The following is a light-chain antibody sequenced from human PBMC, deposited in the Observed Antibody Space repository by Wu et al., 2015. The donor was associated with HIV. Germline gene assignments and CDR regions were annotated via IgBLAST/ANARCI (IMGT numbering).Light chain of an antibody. CDR1: QSVTNNY. V-gene: IGKV3-20*01. CDR3: QQYVRSPWT. CDR2: GAS. J-gene: IGKJ1*01. Sequence: EFVLTQSPGTLSLSPGERATLSCRASQSVTNNYLAWYQQKPGQAPRLLIYGASTRATGIPDRFSGSGSGTDFTLTISRLEPEDFAVFYXQQYVRSPWTFGQGTRVEIK.